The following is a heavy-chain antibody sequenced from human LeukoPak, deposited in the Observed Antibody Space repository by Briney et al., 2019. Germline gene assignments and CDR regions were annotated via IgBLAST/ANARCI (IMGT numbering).Heavy chain of an antibody. J-gene: IGHJ3*02. V-gene: IGHV1-69*05. Sequence: SSEKVSCKASGGTFSSYAISWVRQAPGQGLEWMGRIIPSFGTANYAQKFQVRVTITTDKTTSTAYMELSSLRAEDAAVYYCARAGGAGAFDIWGQGTMVTVSS. CDR3: ARAGGAGAFDI. CDR1: GGTFSSYA. CDR2: IIPSFGTA. D-gene: IGHD3-16*01.